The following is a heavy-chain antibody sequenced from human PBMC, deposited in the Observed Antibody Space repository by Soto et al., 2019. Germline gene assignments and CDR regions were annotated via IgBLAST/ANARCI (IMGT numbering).Heavy chain of an antibody. CDR2: IYYSGST. Sequence: TSETLSLTCTVSGGSISSYYWSWIRQPPGKGLEWIGYIYYSGSTNYNPSLKSRVTISVDTSKNQFSLKLSSVTAADTAVYYCARTAEDGSGSYAPHYYYYYMDVWGKGTTVTVSS. CDR1: GGSISSYY. D-gene: IGHD3-10*01. CDR3: ARTAEDGSGSYAPHYYYYYMDV. V-gene: IGHV4-59*08. J-gene: IGHJ6*03.